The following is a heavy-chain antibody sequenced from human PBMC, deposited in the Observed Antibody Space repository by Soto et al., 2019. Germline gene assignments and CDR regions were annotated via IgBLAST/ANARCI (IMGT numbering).Heavy chain of an antibody. CDR2: MNPNSGNT. CDR1: GYTFTSYD. J-gene: IGHJ5*02. Sequence: QVQLVQSGAEVKKPGASVKVSCKASGYTFTSYDINWVRQATGQGLEWMGWMNPNSGNTGYAQKFQGRVTMTRNTSISTAYMELSSLSSEYTAVYYCARGVAAPGFFDPWGQGTLVTVSS. V-gene: IGHV1-8*01. D-gene: IGHD6-6*01. CDR3: ARGVAAPGFFDP.